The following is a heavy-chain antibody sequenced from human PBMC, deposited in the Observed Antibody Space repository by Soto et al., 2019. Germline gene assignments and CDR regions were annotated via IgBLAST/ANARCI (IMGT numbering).Heavy chain of an antibody. Sequence: SETLSLTCTVSGGSISTYYWTWIRQPPGKGLEWIGCIYYSGSTYYNPSLKSRVTISVDTSKNQFSLKLSSVTAADTAVYYCARLSMVRGVGVYYFDYWGQGTLVTVSS. D-gene: IGHD3-10*01. CDR1: GGSISTYY. J-gene: IGHJ4*02. CDR2: IYYSGST. V-gene: IGHV4-59*04. CDR3: ARLSMVRGVGVYYFDY.